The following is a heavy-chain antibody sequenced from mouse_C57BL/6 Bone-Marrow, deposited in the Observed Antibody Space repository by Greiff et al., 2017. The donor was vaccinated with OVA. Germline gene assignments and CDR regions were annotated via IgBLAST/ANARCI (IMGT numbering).Heavy chain of an antibody. D-gene: IGHD1-1*01. J-gene: IGHJ3*01. CDR3: ARDQYYGSSPPWFAY. CDR2: ISYDGSN. CDR1: GYSITSGYY. Sequence: DVKLQESGPGLVKPSQSLSLTCSVTGYSITSGYYWNWIRQFPGNKLEWMGYISYDGSNNYNPSLKNRISITRDTSKNQFFLKLNSVTTEDTATYYCARDQYYGSSPPWFAYWGQGTLVTVSA. V-gene: IGHV3-6*01.